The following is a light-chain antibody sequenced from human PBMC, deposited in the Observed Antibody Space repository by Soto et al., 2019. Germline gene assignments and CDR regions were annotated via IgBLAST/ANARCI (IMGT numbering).Light chain of an antibody. V-gene: IGKV1-33*01. J-gene: IGKJ4*01. Sequence: IQISQPPASLSANVRDRVTMTYQASQDISHYLNWYQQKPGKSPKLLIYDASNLETGFPSRFSGSGSGTDFTFTIISLEPEDIATYYCRQYDNLPLFGGGTKVDIK. CDR3: RQYDNLPL. CDR2: DAS. CDR1: QDISHY.